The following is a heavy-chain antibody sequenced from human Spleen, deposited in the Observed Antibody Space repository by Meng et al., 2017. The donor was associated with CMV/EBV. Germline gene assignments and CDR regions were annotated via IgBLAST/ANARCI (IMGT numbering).Heavy chain of an antibody. CDR3: ASSKDYYDSSGLRWGWFDP. CDR2: TYYRSKWYN. CDR1: SAA. D-gene: IGHD3-22*01. Sequence: SAAWNWIRQSPSRGLEWLGRTYYRSKWYNDYAVSVKSRIAINPDTSKNQFSLQLNSVTPEDTAVYYCASSKDYYDSSGLRWGWFDPWGQGTLVTVSS. J-gene: IGHJ5*02. V-gene: IGHV6-1*01.